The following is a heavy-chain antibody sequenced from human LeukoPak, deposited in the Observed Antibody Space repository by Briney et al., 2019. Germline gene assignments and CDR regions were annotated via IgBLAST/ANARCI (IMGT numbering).Heavy chain of an antibody. CDR2: IIPILGIA. CDR3: AREGVDIVATTRSNNWFDP. V-gene: IGHV1-69*04. J-gene: IGHJ5*02. CDR1: GGTFSSYA. Sequence: ASVKVSCKASGGTFSSYAISWVRQAPGQGLEWMGRIIPILGIANYAQKFRGRVTITADKSTSTAYMELSSLRSEDTAVYYCAREGVDIVATTRSNNWFDPWGQGTLVTVSS. D-gene: IGHD5-12*01.